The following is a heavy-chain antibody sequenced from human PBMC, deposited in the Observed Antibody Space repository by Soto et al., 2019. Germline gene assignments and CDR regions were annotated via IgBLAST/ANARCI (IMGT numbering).Heavy chain of an antibody. CDR2: IRDRAYNYAT. V-gene: IGHV3-73*01. D-gene: IGHD3-10*01. CDR3: TRLISAAQDY. Sequence: EVLLVESGGGLVQPGGSLKLSCEASGFVFKDSSIHWVRQASGKGLEWVGRIRDRAYNYATAYAASVKGRFTISRDESNNTACLQMDSLKTEVTASYYCTRLISAAQDYWGQGSLVTVSS. CDR1: GFVFKDSS. J-gene: IGHJ4*02.